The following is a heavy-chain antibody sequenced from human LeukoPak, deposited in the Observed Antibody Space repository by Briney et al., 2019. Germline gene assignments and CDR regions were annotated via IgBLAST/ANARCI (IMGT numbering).Heavy chain of an antibody. D-gene: IGHD3-22*01. Sequence: QPGGSLRLSCAASGFTFSNYGMHWVRQVPGKGLEGVAGISFDGIKQYYTDSVKGRLTISRDNSKNTLYIQMNSLRAEDTAVYYCARDLEDSSPFGAFDMWGQGTMVTVSS. V-gene: IGHV3-33*01. J-gene: IGHJ3*02. CDR1: GFTFSNYG. CDR3: ARDLEDSSPFGAFDM. CDR2: ISFDGIKQ.